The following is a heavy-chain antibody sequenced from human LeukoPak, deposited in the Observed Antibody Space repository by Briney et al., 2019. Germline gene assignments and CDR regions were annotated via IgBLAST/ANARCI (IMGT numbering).Heavy chain of an antibody. CDR1: GGSISSGGYY. V-gene: IGHV4-31*03. J-gene: IGHJ4*02. CDR2: IYYSGST. Sequence: SQTLSLTCTVSGGSISSGGYYWSWIRQHPGKGLEWIGYIYYSGSTYYNPSLKSRVTISVDTSKNQFSLKLSSVTAADTAVYYCARDRSSTIFGVVMGPYADYWGQGTLVTVSS. CDR3: ARDRSSTIFGVVMGPYADY. D-gene: IGHD3-3*01.